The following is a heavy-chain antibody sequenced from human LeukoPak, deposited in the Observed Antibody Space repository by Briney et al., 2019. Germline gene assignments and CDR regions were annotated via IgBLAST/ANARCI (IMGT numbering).Heavy chain of an antibody. V-gene: IGHV4-34*01. CDR1: GGSFSGYY. D-gene: IGHD6-13*01. CDR2: INHSGST. CDR3: ARRSRSWNLESAFDI. Sequence: SETLSLTCAVYGGSFSGYYWSWIRQPPGKGLEWIGEINHSGSTNYNPSLKSRVTISVDTSKNQFSLKLSSVTAADTAVYYCARRSRSWNLESAFDIWGQGTMVTVSP. J-gene: IGHJ3*02.